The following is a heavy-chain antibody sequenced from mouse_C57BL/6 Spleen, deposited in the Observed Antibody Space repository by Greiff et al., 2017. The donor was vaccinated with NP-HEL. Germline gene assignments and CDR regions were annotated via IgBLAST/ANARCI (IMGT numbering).Heavy chain of an antibody. Sequence: QVQLQQPGAELVMPGASVKLSCKASGYTFTSYWMHWVKQRPGQGLEWIGEIDPSDSYTNYNQKFKGKSTLTVDKSSSTAYMQRSSLTSEDSAVYYCARGGLRWYFDVWGTGTTVTVSS. CDR2: IDPSDSYT. CDR3: ARGGLRWYFDV. V-gene: IGHV1-69*01. D-gene: IGHD2-4*01. J-gene: IGHJ1*03. CDR1: GYTFTSYW.